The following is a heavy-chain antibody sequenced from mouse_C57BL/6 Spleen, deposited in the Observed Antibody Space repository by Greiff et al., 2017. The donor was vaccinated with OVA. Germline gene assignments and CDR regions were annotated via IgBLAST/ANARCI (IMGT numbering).Heavy chain of an antibody. D-gene: IGHD4-1*01. CDR2: ISPYNGGT. CDR3: ARGWDVEGYFDY. CDR1: GYTFTDYD. Sequence: VQLQQSGPVLVKPGASVKMSCKASGYTFTDYDMNWVKQTHGKSLEWIGVISPYNGGTSYNQKFKGKATLTVDESSSTAYMELNSLTSEDAAVYYCARGWDVEGYFDYWGQGTTLTVSS. J-gene: IGHJ2*01. V-gene: IGHV1-19*01.